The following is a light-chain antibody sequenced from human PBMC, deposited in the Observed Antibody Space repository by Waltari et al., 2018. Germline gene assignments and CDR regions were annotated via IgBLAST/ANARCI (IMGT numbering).Light chain of an antibody. Sequence: QLVLTQSPSASASLGASVKLTCPLSSGHSSNVVAWHQQQPENGPRYLMKVNSDGSHSKGDDIPDRFSGSSSGAERYLTISSLQSEDEADYYCQTGGHGTWVFGGGTKLTVL. CDR2: VNSDGSH. CDR1: SGHSSNV. V-gene: IGLV4-69*01. CDR3: QTGGHGTWV. J-gene: IGLJ3*02.